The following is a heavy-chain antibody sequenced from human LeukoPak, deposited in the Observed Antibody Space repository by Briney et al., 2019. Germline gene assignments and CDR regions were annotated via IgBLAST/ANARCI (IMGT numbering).Heavy chain of an antibody. V-gene: IGHV3-7*04. CDR3: ARDRIQLWSHDY. J-gene: IGHJ4*02. CDR1: GFTFSGYW. Sequence: SGGSLRLSCAASGFTFSGYWMSWVRQAPGKGLEWVANIKSDGSEKYYVDSVKGRFTISRDNAKNSLYLQMNSLRAEDTAVYYCARDRIQLWSHDYWGQGTLVTVSS. D-gene: IGHD5-18*01. CDR2: IKSDGSEK.